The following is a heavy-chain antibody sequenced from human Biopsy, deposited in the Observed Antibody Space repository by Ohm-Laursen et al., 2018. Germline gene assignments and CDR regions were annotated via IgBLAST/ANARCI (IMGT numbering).Heavy chain of an antibody. CDR3: ATKLTGYFHH. J-gene: IGHJ1*01. D-gene: IGHD3-9*01. Sequence: SVKVSCKSPGVTFSNYGVNWVRQAPGQGLEWLGGNIPILGTGNYAQKFQDRVTVAADTSTSTATMELRSLRSDDTAVYYCATKLTGYFHHWGQGTLVIVSS. CDR1: GVTFSNYG. CDR2: NIPILGTG. V-gene: IGHV1-69*06.